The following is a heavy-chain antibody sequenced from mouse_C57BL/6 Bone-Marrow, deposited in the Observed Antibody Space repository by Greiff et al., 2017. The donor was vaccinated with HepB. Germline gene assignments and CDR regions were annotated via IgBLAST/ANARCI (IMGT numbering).Heavy chain of an antibody. CDR3: AKDYYGSRALDDYAMDY. CDR2: IWSGGST. D-gene: IGHD1-1*01. J-gene: IGHJ4*01. Sequence: VQLQQSGPGLVQPSQSLSITCTVSGFSLTSYGVHWVRQPPGKGLEWLGVIWSGGSTDYNAAFISRLSISKDNSKSQVFFNMNSLQADDTAIYYCAKDYYGSRALDDYAMDYWGQGTSVTVSS. V-gene: IGHV2-4*01. CDR1: GFSLTSYG.